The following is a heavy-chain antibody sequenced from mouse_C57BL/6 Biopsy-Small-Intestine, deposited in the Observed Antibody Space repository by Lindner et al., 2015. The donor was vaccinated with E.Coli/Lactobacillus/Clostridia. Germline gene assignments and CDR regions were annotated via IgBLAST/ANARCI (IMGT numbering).Heavy chain of an antibody. CDR3: ARVVGPAHNSSWLYYFVS. D-gene: IGHD1-1*01. CDR2: MNPNSGKT. J-gene: IGHJ2*01. V-gene: IGHV1-81*01. CDR1: GYTFTSFD. Sequence: SVKVSCKTSGYTFTSFDISWVRQATGQGLEWMGWMNPNSGKTGYAQKFQGRVTMTRDTSIGTAYMELSGLRSEDSAVYYCARVVGPAHNSSWLYYFVSWGQGTLVTVSS.